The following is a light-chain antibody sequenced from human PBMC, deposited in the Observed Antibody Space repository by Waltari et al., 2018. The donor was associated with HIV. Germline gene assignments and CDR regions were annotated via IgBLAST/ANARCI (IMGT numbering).Light chain of an antibody. CDR1: SSNIGNNF. CDR2: DNN. CDR3: GTWDSSLSVWV. J-gene: IGLJ3*02. V-gene: IGLV1-51*01. Sequence: QSVLTQPPSVSAAPGQKVTISCSGSSSNIGNNFVSWYQQLPGTAPKLLIYDNNKRPSGIPDRFSGSKSGTSATLGSTGLQTGDEADYYCGTWDSSLSVWVFGGGTNLTVL.